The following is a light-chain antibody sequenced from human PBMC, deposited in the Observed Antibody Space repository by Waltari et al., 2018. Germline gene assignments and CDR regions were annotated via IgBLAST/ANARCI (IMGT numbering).Light chain of an antibody. CDR2: RAS. J-gene: IGKJ1*01. V-gene: IGKV3-15*01. CDR1: ESVASN. CDR3: QQYNNWPPST. Sequence: EIVLTQAPAPLSLSPGESATLSCRASESVASNLAWYQQRPGQAPRLLIFRASTRATGIPAKFSGSGSGTEFTLTISSLQSEDFAVYYCQQYNNWPPSTFGQGTKVEIK.